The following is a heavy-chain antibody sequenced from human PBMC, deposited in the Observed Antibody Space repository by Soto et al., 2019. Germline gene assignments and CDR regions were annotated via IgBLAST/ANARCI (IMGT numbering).Heavy chain of an antibody. J-gene: IGHJ6*03. CDR2: ISGSGGST. Sequence: GGSLRLSCAASGFTFSSYAMSWVRQAPGKGLEWVSAISGSGGSTYYADSVKGRFTISRDNSKNTLYLQMNSLRAEDTAVYYCAKKSTVDYGDSPYYYYYYMDVWGKGTTVTVSS. CDR3: AKKSTVDYGDSPYYYYYYMDV. D-gene: IGHD4-17*01. V-gene: IGHV3-23*01. CDR1: GFTFSSYA.